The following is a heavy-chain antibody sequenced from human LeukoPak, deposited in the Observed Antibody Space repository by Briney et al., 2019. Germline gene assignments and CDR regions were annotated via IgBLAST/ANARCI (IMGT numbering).Heavy chain of an antibody. CDR3: ARGLVHDTSGYYSDY. Sequence: GGSLRLSCAASGFTFSSYWMHWVRQAPGKGLVWVSRINSDGSSTSYADSVKGRFTISRDNAKNTLYLQMDSLRAEDSAVYCCARGLVHDTSGYYSDYWGQGILVTVSS. CDR1: GFTFSSYW. V-gene: IGHV3-74*01. CDR2: INSDGSST. J-gene: IGHJ4*02. D-gene: IGHD3-22*01.